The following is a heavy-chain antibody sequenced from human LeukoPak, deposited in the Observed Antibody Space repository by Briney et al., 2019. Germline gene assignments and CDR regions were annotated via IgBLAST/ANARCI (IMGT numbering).Heavy chain of an antibody. D-gene: IGHD6-13*01. J-gene: IGHJ6*02. CDR1: GYSFTSYW. CDR3: ARFLAARRGYYGMDV. Sequence: GESLKISCKGSGYSFTSYWIGWVRQMPGKGLEWMGIIYPGDSATRYSPSFQGQVTISADKSISTAYLQWSSLKASDTAMYYCARFLAARRGYYGMDVWGQGTTVTVSS. CDR2: IYPGDSAT. V-gene: IGHV5-51*01.